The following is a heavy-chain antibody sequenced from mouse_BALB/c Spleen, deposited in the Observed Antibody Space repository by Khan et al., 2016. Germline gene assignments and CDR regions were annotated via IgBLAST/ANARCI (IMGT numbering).Heavy chain of an antibody. V-gene: IGHV5-6-3*01. J-gene: IGHJ2*01. CDR1: GFTFSSYG. Sequence: EVELVESGGGLVQPGGSLKLSCAASGFTFSSYGMSWVRQTPDKRLELVATINSNGGSTYYPDSVKGRFTISRDNAKNTLYLQMSSLKSEDTAMYYSARGRYHAAYWGQGTTLTVSS. CDR2: INSNGGST. CDR3: ARGRYHAAY. D-gene: IGHD2-12*01.